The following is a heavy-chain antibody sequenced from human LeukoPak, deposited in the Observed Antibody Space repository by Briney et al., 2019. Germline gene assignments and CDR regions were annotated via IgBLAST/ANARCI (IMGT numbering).Heavy chain of an antibody. CDR3: ATVVYGSRFDY. D-gene: IGHD3-10*01. Sequence: ASVKVSCKVSGYTLTELSMHWVRQAPGKGLEWMGGFDPEDGETIYAQKFQGRVTVTEDTSTDTAYMELSSLRSEDTAVYYCATVVYGSRFDYWGQGTLVTVSS. J-gene: IGHJ4*02. CDR1: GYTLTELS. CDR2: FDPEDGET. V-gene: IGHV1-24*01.